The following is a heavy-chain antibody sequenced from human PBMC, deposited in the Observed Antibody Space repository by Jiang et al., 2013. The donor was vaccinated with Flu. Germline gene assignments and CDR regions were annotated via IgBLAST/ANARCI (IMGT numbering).Heavy chain of an antibody. V-gene: IGHV4-31*02. CDR3: ARMFWDLLTGPVDYEYGLDV. CDR2: CITWEH. CDR1: SSSGYV. J-gene: IGHJ6*02. D-gene: IGHD3-10*02. Sequence: SSSGYVLELDPPAPREGPGNGLGTCITWEHLLQPSLKSRITISADTSKNQFSLKLSSVTAADTAVYYCARMFWDLLTGPVDYEYGLDVWGQGTTVTVSS.